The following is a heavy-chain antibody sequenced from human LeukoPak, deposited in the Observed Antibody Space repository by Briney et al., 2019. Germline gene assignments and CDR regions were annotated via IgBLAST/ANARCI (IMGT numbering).Heavy chain of an antibody. CDR2: INHSGST. CDR3: AREGENTIFGVVIMGPLGY. V-gene: IGHV4-34*01. Sequence: SETLSLTCAVYGGSFSGYYWSWIRQPPGKGLEWIGEINHSGSTNYNPSLKSRVTIPVDTYKNQSSIKLTSGTAADTAVYYWAREGENTIFGVVIMGPLGYWGQGTLVTVSS. D-gene: IGHD3-3*01. J-gene: IGHJ4*02. CDR1: GGSFSGYY.